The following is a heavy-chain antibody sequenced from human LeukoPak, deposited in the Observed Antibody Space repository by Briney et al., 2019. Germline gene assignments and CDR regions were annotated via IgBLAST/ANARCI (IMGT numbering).Heavy chain of an antibody. D-gene: IGHD3-22*01. CDR1: GFTVSSNY. Sequence: GGSLRLSCAASGFTVSSNYMSWVRQAPGKGLEWVSVIYSGGSTYYADSVKGRFTISRDNSKNTLYLQMNSLRAEDTAVYYCARGPTMIVVVTYYFDYWGQGTLVTVSP. J-gene: IGHJ4*02. V-gene: IGHV3-66*01. CDR2: IYSGGST. CDR3: ARGPTMIVVVTYYFDY.